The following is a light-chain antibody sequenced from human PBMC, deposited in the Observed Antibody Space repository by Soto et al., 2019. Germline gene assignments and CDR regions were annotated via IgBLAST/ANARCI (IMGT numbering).Light chain of an antibody. Sequence: EIVLTQSPASLYLSPGERATLSCRASQSVSSYLAWYQQKPGQAPRLLIYDASNRATGIPARFSGSGSGTDFTLTISRLEPEDFAVYYCQQRSSWPITFGQGTRLEIK. CDR1: QSVSSY. CDR3: QQRSSWPIT. CDR2: DAS. V-gene: IGKV3-11*01. J-gene: IGKJ5*01.